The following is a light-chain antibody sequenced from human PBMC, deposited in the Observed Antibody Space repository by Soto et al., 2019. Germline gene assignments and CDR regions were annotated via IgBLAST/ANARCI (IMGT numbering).Light chain of an antibody. CDR1: QSFDSN. CDR2: GAS. V-gene: IGKV3-15*01. CDR3: QQYNDWPSMYT. J-gene: IGKJ2*01. Sequence: EIVMTQSPATLSVSPGERATLSCRASQSFDSNLAWYQQKPGQASRLLIFGASTRASGVPARFSGSGSGTEFTLTISSLQSEDFAVYYCQQYNDWPSMYTFGQGTKLEMK.